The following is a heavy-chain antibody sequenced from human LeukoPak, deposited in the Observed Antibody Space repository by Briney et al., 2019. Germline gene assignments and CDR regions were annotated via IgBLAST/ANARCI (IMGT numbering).Heavy chain of an antibody. D-gene: IGHD2-15*01. J-gene: IGHJ6*03. V-gene: IGHV4-39*07. CDR1: GGSISSSSYY. CDR2: IYYSGST. Sequence: SETLSLTCTVSGGSISSSSYYWGWIRQPPGKGLEWIGSIYYSGSTYYNPSLKSRVTISVDTSKNQFSLKLSSVTAADTAVYYCAREGSRRLYMDVWGRGTTITVSS. CDR3: AREGSRRLYMDV.